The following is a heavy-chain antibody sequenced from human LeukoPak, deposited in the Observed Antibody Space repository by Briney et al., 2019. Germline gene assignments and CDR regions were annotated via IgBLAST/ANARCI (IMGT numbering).Heavy chain of an antibody. CDR1: AFTFSSFS. D-gene: IGHD4-23*01. Sequence: GGTLRLSCATSAFTFSSFSMSCVRQAPGKGLEWVANINQDGSATSYVDSVKGRFTISTDKAKNSLFLQMNSLGADDTAVYHCARDRGTSLGAFDIWGQGTMVTVS. J-gene: IGHJ3*02. CDR2: INQDGSAT. CDR3: ARDRGTSLGAFDI. V-gene: IGHV3-7*01.